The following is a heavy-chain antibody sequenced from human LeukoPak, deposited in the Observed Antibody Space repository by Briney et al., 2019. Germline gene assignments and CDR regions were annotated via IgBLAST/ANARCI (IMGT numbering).Heavy chain of an antibody. J-gene: IGHJ5*02. Sequence: PGGSLRLSCAASGFTFSDYYMSWLRQAPGKGLEWVSYISGSGRTIYYADSVKGRFTISRDNAKNSLYLQMNSLRAEDTAVYYCARDIVVVPLVMGWFDPWGQGTLVTVSS. CDR2: ISGSGRTI. V-gene: IGHV3-11*01. CDR1: GFTFSDYY. D-gene: IGHD2-2*01. CDR3: ARDIVVVPLVMGWFDP.